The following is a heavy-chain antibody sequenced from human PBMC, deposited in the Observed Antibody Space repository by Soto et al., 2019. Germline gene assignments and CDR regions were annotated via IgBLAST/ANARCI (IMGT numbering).Heavy chain of an antibody. CDR2: ISYDGNNN. CDR3: AKGTSTRCILRSDC. CDR1: GFIFSNYA. D-gene: IGHD2-2*01. V-gene: IGHV3-30-3*01. J-gene: IGHJ4*02. Sequence: PGGSLRLSCAASGFIFSNYAMNWVRQAPGKGLEWVALISYDGNNNYYTDSVKGRFTISRDNSKSALYLQMNSLRPEDTAVYYCAKGTSTRCILRSDCWGQGTLVTVSS.